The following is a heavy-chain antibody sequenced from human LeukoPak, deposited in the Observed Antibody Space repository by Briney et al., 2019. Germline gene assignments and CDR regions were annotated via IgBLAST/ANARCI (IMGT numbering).Heavy chain of an antibody. Sequence: GGSLRLSCAASGFTFSSHSMNWVRQAPGKGLEWVSSISSSSSYIYYADSVKGRFTISKDNAKNSLYLQMNSLRAEDTAVYYCARADRGIQLWLLGYWGQGTLVTVSS. V-gene: IGHV3-21*01. CDR2: ISSSSSYI. CDR3: ARADRGIQLWLLGY. J-gene: IGHJ4*02. D-gene: IGHD5-18*01. CDR1: GFTFSSHS.